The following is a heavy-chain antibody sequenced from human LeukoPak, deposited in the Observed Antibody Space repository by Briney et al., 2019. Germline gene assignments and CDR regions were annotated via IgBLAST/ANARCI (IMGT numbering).Heavy chain of an antibody. CDR2: ISSNGRST. CDR3: VKMFSSSLVVTAIHY. CDR1: GFTFDSYA. V-gene: IGHV3-64D*06. J-gene: IGHJ4*02. D-gene: IGHD2-21*02. Sequence: PGGSLRLSCSASGFTFDSYAMHWVRQAPGKGLEYVSAISSNGRSTYYADSVRGRLTISRDNSKNTLYLQMSSLRPEDTPVYYCVKMFSSSLVVTAIHYWGQGTLVTVSS.